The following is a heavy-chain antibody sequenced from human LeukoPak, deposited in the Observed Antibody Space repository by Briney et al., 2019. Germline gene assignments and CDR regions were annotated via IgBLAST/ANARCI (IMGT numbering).Heavy chain of an antibody. J-gene: IGHJ4*02. CDR1: GFTFSSYA. CDR3: AKVDSSSWYRTPDY. CDR2: ISGSGGST. V-gene: IGHV3-23*01. Sequence: PGGSLRLSCAASGFTFSSYAMSWVRQAPGRGLEWVSAISGSGGSTYYADSVKGRFTISRDNSKNTLYLQMNSLRAEDTAVYYCAKVDSSSWYRTPDYWGQGTLVTVSS. D-gene: IGHD6-13*01.